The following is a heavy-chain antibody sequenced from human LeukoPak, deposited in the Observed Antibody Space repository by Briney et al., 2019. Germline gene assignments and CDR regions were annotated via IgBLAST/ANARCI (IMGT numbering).Heavy chain of an antibody. V-gene: IGHV3-30*02. D-gene: IGHD3-10*01. CDR2: IRYDVSNK. J-gene: IGHJ4*02. CDR3: AKDKASYYYGSGSSYYFDY. CDR1: GFTFSSYG. Sequence: PGGSLRLSCAASGFTFSSYGMHWVRQAPGKGLEWVAFIRYDVSNKYYADSVKGRFTISRDNSKNTLYLQMNSLRAEDTAVYYCAKDKASYYYGSGSSYYFDYWGQGTLVTVSS.